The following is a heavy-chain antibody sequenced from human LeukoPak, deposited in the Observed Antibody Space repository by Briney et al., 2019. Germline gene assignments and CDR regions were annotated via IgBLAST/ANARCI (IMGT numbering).Heavy chain of an antibody. CDR3: ARTHYYGSGSYYNLRYYYGMDV. Sequence: SETLSLTCAVYGGSFSGYYWSWIRQPPGKGLEWIGEINHSGSTNYNPSLKSRVTISVDTSKYQFSLKLSSVTAADTAVYYCARTHYYGSGSYYNLRYYYGMDVWGKGTTVTVSS. J-gene: IGHJ6*04. D-gene: IGHD3-10*01. V-gene: IGHV4-34*01. CDR2: INHSGST. CDR1: GGSFSGYY.